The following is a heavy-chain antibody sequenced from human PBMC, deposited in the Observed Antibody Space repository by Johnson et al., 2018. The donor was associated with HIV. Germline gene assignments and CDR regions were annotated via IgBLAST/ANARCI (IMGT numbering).Heavy chain of an antibody. Sequence: QVQLVESGGGVVQPGRSLRLSCAASGFTFSSYAMHWVRQAPGKGLAWVAVISYDGSNKYYADSVKGRFTISRDNSKNTLYLQMNSLRAEDTAVYYCARGGARSSGYYSAFDIWGQGTMVTVSS. CDR3: ARGGARSSGYYSAFDI. D-gene: IGHD3-22*01. V-gene: IGHV3-30-3*01. CDR1: GFTFSSYA. CDR2: ISYDGSNK. J-gene: IGHJ3*02.